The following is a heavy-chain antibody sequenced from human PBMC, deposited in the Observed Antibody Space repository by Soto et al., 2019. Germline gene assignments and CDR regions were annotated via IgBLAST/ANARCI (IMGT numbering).Heavy chain of an antibody. CDR3: ASDHGAPYYFDY. D-gene: IGHD4-17*01. CDR1: GYTFTSYY. Sequence: QVQLVQSGAEVKKPGASVKVSCKASGYTFTSYYMHWVRQAPGQGLEWMGIINPSGGSTSYAQKFQGRVTMTRDTSTSTVYMELSSLRSEDTAVYYCASDHGAPYYFDYWGQGTLVTVSS. J-gene: IGHJ4*02. CDR2: INPSGGST. V-gene: IGHV1-46*01.